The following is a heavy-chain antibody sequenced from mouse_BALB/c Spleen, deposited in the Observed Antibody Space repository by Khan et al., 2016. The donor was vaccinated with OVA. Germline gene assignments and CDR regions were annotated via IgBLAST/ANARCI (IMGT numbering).Heavy chain of an antibody. CDR2: INPSNGYT. Sequence: QVQLQQSGAELARPGASVKMSCKASGYTFTSYTMHWVKQRPGQGLEWIGYINPSNGYTNYNQKFKDKATLTADKSSSTAYMQLSSLTSGDSAVYYCVRSGAYYRYDGYFDVWGAGTTVTVSS. J-gene: IGHJ1*01. CDR3: VRSGAYYRYDGYFDV. D-gene: IGHD2-14*01. CDR1: GYTFTSYT. V-gene: IGHV1-4*01.